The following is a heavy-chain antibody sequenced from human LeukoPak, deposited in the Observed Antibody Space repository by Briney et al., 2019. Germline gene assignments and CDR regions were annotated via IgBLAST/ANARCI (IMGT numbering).Heavy chain of an antibody. V-gene: IGHV5-51*01. CDR1: GYRFTSYW. J-gene: IGHJ4*02. Sequence: GESLKISCKGSGYRFTSYWIGWVRPMPGKGLEWMRIIYPGDSDTRNSPSFQGQVTISADKSISTAYLQWSSLKAWDTAMYYCARQYSYGPNDYWGQGTLVTVSS. CDR3: ARQYSYGPNDY. D-gene: IGHD5-18*01. CDR2: IYPGDSDT.